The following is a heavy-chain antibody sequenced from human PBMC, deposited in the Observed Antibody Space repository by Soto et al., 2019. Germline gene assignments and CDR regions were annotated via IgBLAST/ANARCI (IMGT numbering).Heavy chain of an antibody. J-gene: IGHJ3*02. D-gene: IGHD3-22*01. CDR3: ARAYYYDSSGYYFGDAFDI. CDR2: ISYDGSNK. Sequence: GGSLRLSCAASGFTFSSYAMHWVRQAPGKGLEWVAVISYDGSNKYYADSVKGRFTISRDNSKNTLYLQMNSLRAEDTAVYYCARAYYYDSSGYYFGDAFDIWGQGTMVTV. CDR1: GFTFSSYA. V-gene: IGHV3-30-3*01.